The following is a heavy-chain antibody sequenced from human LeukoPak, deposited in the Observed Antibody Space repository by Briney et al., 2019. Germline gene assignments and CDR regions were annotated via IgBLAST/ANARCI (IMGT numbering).Heavy chain of an antibody. D-gene: IGHD2-2*02. CDR1: GGSISSSSYY. CDR2: IYYSGST. J-gene: IGHJ1*01. Sequence: ETLSLACTVSGGSISSSSYYWGWIRQPPGKGLEWIGSIYYSGSTYYNPSLKSRVTISVDTSKNQFSLKLSSVTAADTAVYYCARQRYCSSTSCYRNAEYFQHWGQGTLVTVSS. V-gene: IGHV4-39*01. CDR3: ARQRYCSSTSCYRNAEYFQH.